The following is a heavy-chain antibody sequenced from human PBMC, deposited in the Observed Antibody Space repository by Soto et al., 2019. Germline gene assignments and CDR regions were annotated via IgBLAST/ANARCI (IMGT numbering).Heavy chain of an antibody. D-gene: IGHD3-10*01. CDR3: AKDRSKGGSGYYYYYGMDV. CDR2: IYSGGST. V-gene: IGHV3-53*01. J-gene: IGHJ6*02. Sequence: EVQLVESGGGLIQPGGSLRLSCAASGFTVSSNYMSWVRQAPGKGLEWVSVIYSGGSTYYADSVKGRFTISRDNSKNTLYLQMNSLRAEDTAVYYCAKDRSKGGSGYYYYYGMDVWGQGTTVTVSS. CDR1: GFTVSSNY.